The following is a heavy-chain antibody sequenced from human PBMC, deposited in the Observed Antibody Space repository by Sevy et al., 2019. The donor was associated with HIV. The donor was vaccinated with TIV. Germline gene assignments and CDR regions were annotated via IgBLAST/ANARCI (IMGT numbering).Heavy chain of an antibody. J-gene: IGHJ3*02. CDR2: IRSKAYGGTT. D-gene: IGHD3-22*01. CDR1: GFTFGDYA. Sequence: GGSLRLSCTASGFTFGDYAMSWFRQAPGKGLEWVGFIRSKAYGGTTEYAASVKGRFTISRDDSKSIAYLQMNSLKTEDTAVYYCTSEFYDPQRGDAFDIWGQGTMVTVSS. CDR3: TSEFYDPQRGDAFDI. V-gene: IGHV3-49*03.